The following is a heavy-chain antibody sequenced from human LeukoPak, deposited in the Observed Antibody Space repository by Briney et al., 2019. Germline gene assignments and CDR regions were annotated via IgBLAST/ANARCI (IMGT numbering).Heavy chain of an antibody. D-gene: IGHD3-22*01. CDR1: GGTFSSYT. J-gene: IGHJ4*02. CDR2: IIPILGIA. CDR3: ARGLYDSSGYYTTFYYFDY. Sequence: GASVKAPCKASGGTFSSYTISWVRQAPGQGLEWMGRIIPILGIANYAQKFQGRVTITADKSTSTAYMELSSLRSEDTAVYYCARGLYDSSGYYTTFYYFDYWGQGTLVTVSS. V-gene: IGHV1-69*02.